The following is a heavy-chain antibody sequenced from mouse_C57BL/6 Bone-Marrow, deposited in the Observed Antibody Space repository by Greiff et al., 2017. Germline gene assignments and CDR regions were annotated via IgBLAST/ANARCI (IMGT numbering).Heavy chain of an antibody. D-gene: IGHD1-1*01. CDR2: IDPSDSYT. CDR1: GYTFTSYW. CDR3: ASLYLSVVAPFAY. Sequence: QVQLQQPGAELVMPGASVKLSCKASGYTFTSYWMHWVKQRPGKGLEWIGEIDPSDSYTNYNQKFKGKSTLTVDKSSCTAYMQLSSLTSADCAVYYWASLYLSVVAPFAYWGQGTLVTVSA. V-gene: IGHV1-69*01. J-gene: IGHJ3*01.